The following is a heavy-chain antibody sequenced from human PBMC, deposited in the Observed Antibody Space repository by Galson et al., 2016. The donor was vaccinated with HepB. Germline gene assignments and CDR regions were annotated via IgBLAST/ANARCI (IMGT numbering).Heavy chain of an antibody. CDR3: LSRRWQLVRGSGYDY. CDR1: GFTFSNAW. Sequence: SLRLSCAASGFTFSNAWMSWVRQAPGKGLEWVGRIKRKTDGGTTDYAAPVKGRFTISRDDSTDTLYLQMNSLKTDDTAVYYCLSRRWQLVRGSGYDYWGQGTLVTVSS. CDR2: IKRKTDGGTT. V-gene: IGHV3-15*01. D-gene: IGHD6-6*01. J-gene: IGHJ4*02.